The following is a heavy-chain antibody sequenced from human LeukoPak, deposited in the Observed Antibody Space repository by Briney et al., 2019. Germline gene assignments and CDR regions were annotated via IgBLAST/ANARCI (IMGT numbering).Heavy chain of an antibody. V-gene: IGHV4-34*09. CDR2: INHSGST. D-gene: IGHD6-6*01. J-gene: IGHJ4*02. Sequence: SETLSLTCAVYGGSFSGYYWSWIRQPPGKGLEWIGEINHSGSTNYNPSLKSRVTISVDTSKNQFSLKLSSVTAADTAVYYCAREEYSSSSIDYWGQGTLVTVSS. CDR3: AREEYSSSSIDY. CDR1: GGSFSGYY.